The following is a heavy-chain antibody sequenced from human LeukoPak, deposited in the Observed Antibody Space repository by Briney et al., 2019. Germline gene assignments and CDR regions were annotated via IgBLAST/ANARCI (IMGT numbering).Heavy chain of an antibody. V-gene: IGHV1-46*01. J-gene: IGHJ4*02. D-gene: IGHD4-17*01. CDR3: AVRTSYHSTVTTVYCFDY. CDR2: INPSGGST. Sequence: ASVKVSCKASGYTFTSYYMHWVRQAPGQGLEWMGIINPSGGSTSYAQKFQGRVTMTRDTSTSTVYMELSSLRSEDTAVYYCAVRTSYHSTVTTVYCFDYWGQGTLVTVSS. CDR1: GYTFTSYY.